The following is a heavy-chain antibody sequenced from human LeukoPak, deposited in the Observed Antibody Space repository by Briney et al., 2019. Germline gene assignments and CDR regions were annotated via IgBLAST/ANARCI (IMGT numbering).Heavy chain of an antibody. J-gene: IGHJ4*02. V-gene: IGHV4-59*01. CDR3: ASIGNPEYFDY. Sequence: PSETLSLTCTVSGASISSYYWSWVRQPPGKGLEWIGYIYYSGSTNYNPSLKSRVTISVDTSKNQFSLKLSSVTAADTAVYYCASIGNPEYFDYWGQGTLVTVSS. CDR2: IYYSGST. CDR1: GASISSYY. D-gene: IGHD4-23*01.